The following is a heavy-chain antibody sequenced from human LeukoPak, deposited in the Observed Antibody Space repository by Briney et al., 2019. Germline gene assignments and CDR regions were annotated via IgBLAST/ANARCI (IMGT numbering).Heavy chain of an antibody. J-gene: IGHJ3*02. CDR1: GYTFTGYY. CDR3: ARLFHVVPAPVNAFDI. V-gene: IGHV1-2*02. Sequence: GASVKVSCKASGYTFTGYYMHWVRQAPGQGLEWMGWINPNSGGTNYAQKFQGRVTMTRDTSISTAYMELSRLRSDDTAVYYCARLFHVVPAPVNAFDIWGQGTMVTVSS. D-gene: IGHD2-2*01. CDR2: INPNSGGT.